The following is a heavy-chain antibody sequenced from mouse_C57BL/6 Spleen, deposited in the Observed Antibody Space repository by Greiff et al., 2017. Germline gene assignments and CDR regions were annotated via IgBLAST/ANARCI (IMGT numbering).Heavy chain of an antibody. J-gene: IGHJ3*01. D-gene: IGHD1-1*01. Sequence: EVKLQESGGGLVQPKGSLKLSCAASGFSFNTYAMYWVRQAPGKGLEWVARIRSKSNNYATYDAGSVKDIFTISRDDTESMLYLQMNNLKAEDTAMYYCVRQGDYYGTPFAYWGQGTLVTVSA. V-gene: IGHV10-1*01. CDR3: VRQGDYYGTPFAY. CDR2: IRSKSNNYAT. CDR1: GFSFNTYA.